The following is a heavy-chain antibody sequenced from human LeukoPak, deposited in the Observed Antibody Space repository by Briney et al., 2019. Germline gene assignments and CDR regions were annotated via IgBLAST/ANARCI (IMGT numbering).Heavy chain of an antibody. CDR3: ARAGATVVTPNYYYFDY. J-gene: IGHJ4*02. CDR1: GGTSSSYA. D-gene: IGHD4-17*01. V-gene: IGHV1-69*04. CDR2: IIPILGIA. Sequence: SVKVSCKASGGTSSSYAISWVRQAPGQGLEWMGRIIPILGIANYAQKFQGRVTITADKSTSTAYMELSSLRSEDTAVYYCARAGATVVTPNYYYFDYWGQGTLVTVSS.